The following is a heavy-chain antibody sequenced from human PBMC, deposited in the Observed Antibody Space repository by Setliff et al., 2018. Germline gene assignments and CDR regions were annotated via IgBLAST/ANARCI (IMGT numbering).Heavy chain of an antibody. CDR2: IGIYNGDT. CDR3: VRDRPFVVVTATQASFDY. D-gene: IGHD2-21*02. CDR1: GYTFSRYG. V-gene: IGHV1-18*01. J-gene: IGHJ4*02. Sequence: ASVKVSCKASGYTFSRYGFSWVRQAPGQGLEWMGWIGIYNGDTNYAQKLQGRVTMTTDTSTSTAYMELRSLRPDDTTVYYCVRDRPFVVVTATQASFDYWGQGTLVTVSS.